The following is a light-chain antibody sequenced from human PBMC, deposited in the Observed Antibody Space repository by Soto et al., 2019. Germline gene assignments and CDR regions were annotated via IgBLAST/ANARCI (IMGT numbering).Light chain of an antibody. V-gene: IGKV1-39*01. CDR2: AAS. CDR3: QQSYSTWT. CDR1: QSISSY. Sequence: DIQMTQSPSSLYAYVGDRVTITYRASQSISSYLNWNQQKPGKAPKRLIYAASSLQSGVPSRFSGSGSGTDFTLTISSLQPEDFATYYCQQSYSTWTFGQGTKV. J-gene: IGKJ1*01.